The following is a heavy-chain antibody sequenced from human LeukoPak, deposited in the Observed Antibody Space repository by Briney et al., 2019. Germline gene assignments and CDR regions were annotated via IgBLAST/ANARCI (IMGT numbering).Heavy chain of an antibody. CDR2: IYHSGST. D-gene: IGHD5-12*01. CDR3: ARELSGSGGAFDI. V-gene: IGHV4-30-2*01. J-gene: IGHJ3*02. CDR1: GGSISGGGYS. Sequence: PSETLSLTCAVSGGSISGGGYSWSWIRQPPGKGLEWIGYIYHSGSTYYNPSLKSRVTISVDRSKNQFSLKLSSVTAADTAVYYCARELSGSGGAFDIWGQGTMVTVSS.